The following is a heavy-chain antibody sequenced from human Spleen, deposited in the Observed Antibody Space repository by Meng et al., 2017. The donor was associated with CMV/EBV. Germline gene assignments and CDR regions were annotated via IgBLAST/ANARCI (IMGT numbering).Heavy chain of an antibody. CDR1: GGSISGGGFY. D-gene: IGHD1-1*01. CDR3: AKTAGTTVGYFDS. J-gene: IGHJ4*02. CDR2: VLFSGNS. Sequence: SETLSLTCTVSGGSISGGGFYWSWIRQHPGKGLEWIGCVLFSGNSYLNPSLKSRSSLSFDTSKNQFSLRLTSVTAADTAVYLCAKTAGTTVGYFDSWGQGTLVTVSS. V-gene: IGHV4-31*03.